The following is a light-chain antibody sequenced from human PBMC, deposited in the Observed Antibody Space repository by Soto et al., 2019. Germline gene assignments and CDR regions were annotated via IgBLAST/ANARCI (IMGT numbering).Light chain of an antibody. Sequence: QSALAQPPSASGSPGQSVTISCTGTSSDVGAYNYVSWYQQHPGKAPKLVIYEVTERPSGVPERFSGSKSGSTASLTVSGLQAEDEALYYGASYAGNNNFVLFGGGTKVTVL. CDR3: ASYAGNNNFVL. V-gene: IGLV2-8*01. CDR2: EVT. CDR1: SSDVGAYNY. J-gene: IGLJ2*01.